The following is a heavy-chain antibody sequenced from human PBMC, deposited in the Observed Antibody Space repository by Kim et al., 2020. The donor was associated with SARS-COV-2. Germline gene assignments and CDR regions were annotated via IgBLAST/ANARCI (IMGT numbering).Heavy chain of an antibody. D-gene: IGHD2-21*02. J-gene: IGHJ5*02. Sequence: GESLKISCKGSGYSFTSYWIGWVHQMPGKGLEWMGIIYPGDSDTRYSPSFQGQVTISADKSISTAYLQWSSLKASDTAMYYCARQNSGYDFIRTQILWCVFLNCFQIIVVVTAITNRPAADNWFDPWGQGTLVTVSS. CDR3: ARQNSGYDFIRTQILWCVFLNCFQIIVVVTAITNRPAADNWFDP. CDR1: GYSFTSYW. CDR2: IYPGDSDT. V-gene: IGHV5-51*07.